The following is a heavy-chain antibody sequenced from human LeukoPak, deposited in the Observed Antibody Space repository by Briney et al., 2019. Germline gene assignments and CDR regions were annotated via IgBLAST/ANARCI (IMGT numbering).Heavy chain of an antibody. CDR3: ARVTMVRGPAGWFDP. Sequence: SQTLSLTCAISGDSVSSNSAAWNWIRQSPSRGLEWLGRTYCRSKWYNDYAVSVKSRITINPDTSKNQLSLQLNSVTPEDTAVYYCARVTMVRGPAGWFDPWGQGTLVTVSS. CDR1: GDSVSSNSAA. J-gene: IGHJ5*02. D-gene: IGHD3-10*01. V-gene: IGHV6-1*01. CDR2: TYCRSKWYN.